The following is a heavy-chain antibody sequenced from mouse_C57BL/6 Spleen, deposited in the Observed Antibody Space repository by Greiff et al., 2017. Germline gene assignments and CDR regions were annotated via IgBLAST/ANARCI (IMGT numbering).Heavy chain of an antibody. CDR1: GFTFSSYG. D-gene: IGHD1-1*01. Sequence: EVKVVESGGDLVKPGGSLKLSCAASGFTFSSYGMSWVRQTPDKRLEWVATISSGGSYTYYPDSVKGRYTISRDNAKNTLYLQMSSLKSEDTAMYYCVRREDYGDFDYWGQGTTLTVSS. V-gene: IGHV5-6*01. CDR2: ISSGGSYT. J-gene: IGHJ2*01. CDR3: VRREDYGDFDY.